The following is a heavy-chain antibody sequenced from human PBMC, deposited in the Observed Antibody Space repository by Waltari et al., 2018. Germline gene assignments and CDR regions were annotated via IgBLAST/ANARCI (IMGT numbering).Heavy chain of an antibody. V-gene: IGHV4-34*01. CDR1: GGSFSDYY. Sequence: QVQLQQWGAGLLKPSETLSLTCAVYGGSFSDYYWSWIRPPPGKGLEWIGEINHSGSTNYNPSLKSRFPISVDTSKNHFSLKLSSVTAADAAVYYCARGVKNSAYKRGNWFDPWGQGTLVTVSS. CDR2: INHSGST. D-gene: IGHD5-12*01. CDR3: ARGVKNSAYKRGNWFDP. J-gene: IGHJ5*02.